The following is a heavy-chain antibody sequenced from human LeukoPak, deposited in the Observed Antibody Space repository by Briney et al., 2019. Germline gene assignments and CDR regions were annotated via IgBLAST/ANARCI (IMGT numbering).Heavy chain of an antibody. J-gene: IGHJ5*02. V-gene: IGHV1-8*01. CDR1: GYTFTSYD. D-gene: IGHD6-13*01. Sequence: ASVKVSCKASGYTFTSYDINWVRQATGQGLEWMGWVNPNSGNTGYAQKFQGRVTMTRNTSISTAYMELSSLRSEDTAVYYCARVLYSSSWYGDYNWFDPWGQGTLVTVSS. CDR2: VNPNSGNT. CDR3: ARVLYSSSWYGDYNWFDP.